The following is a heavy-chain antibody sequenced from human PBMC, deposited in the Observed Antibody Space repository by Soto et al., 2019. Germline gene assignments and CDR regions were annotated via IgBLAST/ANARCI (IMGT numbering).Heavy chain of an antibody. Sequence: PSETLSLTCAVYGGSFSGYYWSWIRQPPGKGLEWIGEINHSGSTNYNPSLKSRVTISVDTSKNQFSLKLSSVTAADTAVYYCARAHHRGSYYYVSGSHHWPHFDYGGQGTLVTVSS. CDR3: ARAHHRGSYYYVSGSHHWPHFDY. J-gene: IGHJ4*02. D-gene: IGHD3-10*01. CDR1: GGSFSGYY. V-gene: IGHV4-34*01. CDR2: INHSGST.